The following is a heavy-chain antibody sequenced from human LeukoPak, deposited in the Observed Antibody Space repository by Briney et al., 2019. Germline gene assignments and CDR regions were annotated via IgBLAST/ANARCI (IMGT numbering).Heavy chain of an antibody. CDR3: TRRYYYGSGSPPTNYYYYYMDV. Sequence: PGGSLRLSCAASGFTFSGPAMHWVRQASGKGLEWVGRIRSKANSYATAYAASVKGRFTISRDDSKNTAYLQMNSLKTEDTAVYYCTRRYYYGSGSPPTNYYYYYMDVWGKGTTVTVSS. J-gene: IGHJ6*03. D-gene: IGHD3-10*01. CDR1: GFTFSGPA. V-gene: IGHV3-73*01. CDR2: IRSKANSYAT.